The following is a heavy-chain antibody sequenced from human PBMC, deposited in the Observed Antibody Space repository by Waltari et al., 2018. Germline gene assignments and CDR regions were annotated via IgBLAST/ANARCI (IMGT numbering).Heavy chain of an antibody. CDR1: GFRLSPSC. Sequence: EVQLVESGGGVVQPGGSLRLSCAASGFRLSPSCMSGVRQAPGKGLEWVANIKDDGNQKNYLDSVEGRLTVSRDNAKNSLYLQMNSLSAEDTAVYYCARDPYTGGYGAFDIWGQGTMVTVSS. D-gene: IGHD3-10*01. CDR3: ARDPYTGGYGAFDI. CDR2: IKDDGNQK. J-gene: IGHJ3*02. V-gene: IGHV3-7*01.